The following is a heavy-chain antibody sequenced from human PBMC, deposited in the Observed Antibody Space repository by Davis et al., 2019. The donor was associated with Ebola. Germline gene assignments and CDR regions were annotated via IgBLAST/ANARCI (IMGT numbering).Heavy chain of an antibody. CDR2: FNPSDSQT. V-gene: IGHV5-10-1*01. CDR1: GYSFTNNW. Sequence: GESLKISCKGSGYSFTNNWITWVRQMPVKGLEWMGRFNPSDSQTNYSPSFQGRVTISGDESLSTVYLQLSSLQASDTAIYFCARGHGWVDYWGQGTLVTVSS. J-gene: IGHJ4*02. D-gene: IGHD1-26*01. CDR3: ARGHGWVDY.